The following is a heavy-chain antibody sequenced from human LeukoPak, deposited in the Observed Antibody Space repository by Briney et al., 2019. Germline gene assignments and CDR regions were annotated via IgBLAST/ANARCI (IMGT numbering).Heavy chain of an antibody. CDR3: AREVAGTWAFDI. Sequence: SRTLSLTCAISGDSVSSNTAAWNWIRQSPSGGLEWLGRTFYRSNWYDDYAASVKSRITINPDTSNNHFSLHLKSVTPEDTAVYYCAREVAGTWAFDIWGQGTRVTVSS. J-gene: IGHJ3*02. V-gene: IGHV6-1*01. D-gene: IGHD6-19*01. CDR2: TFYRSNWYD. CDR1: GDSVSSNTAA.